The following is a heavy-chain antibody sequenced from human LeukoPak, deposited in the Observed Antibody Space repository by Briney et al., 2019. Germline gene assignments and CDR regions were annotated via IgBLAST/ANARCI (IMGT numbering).Heavy chain of an antibody. CDR2: ISGSGGST. CDR1: GFTFSSYA. J-gene: IGHJ4*02. CDR3: AKAGYYDSSGYPHYYFDY. Sequence: PGGSLRLSCAASGFTFSSYAMSCVRQAPGKGLEWVSAISGSGGSTYYADSVKGRFTISRDNSKNTLYLQMNSLRAEDTAVYYCAKAGYYDSSGYPHYYFDYWGQGTLVTVSS. D-gene: IGHD3-22*01. V-gene: IGHV3-23*01.